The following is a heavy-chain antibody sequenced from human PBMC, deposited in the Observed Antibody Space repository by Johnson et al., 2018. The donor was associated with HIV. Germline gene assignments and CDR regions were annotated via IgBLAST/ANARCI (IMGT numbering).Heavy chain of an antibody. J-gene: IGHJ3*02. CDR1: GFTFSTNW. CDR2: INSDGSST. Sequence: VQLVESGGDLVQPGGSLRLSCVGSGFTFSTNWMHWVRQAPGKGLVWVSRINSDGSSTSYADTVKGRFTISRDNSKNTRYLQMNSLRAEDTAVYYCARVPNDTFDIWGQVTRVTVSA. CDR3: ARVPNDTFDI. V-gene: IGHV3-74*01.